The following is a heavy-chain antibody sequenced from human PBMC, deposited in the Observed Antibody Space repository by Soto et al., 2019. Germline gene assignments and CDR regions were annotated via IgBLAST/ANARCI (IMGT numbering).Heavy chain of an antibody. V-gene: IGHV1-18*01. CDR2: ISAYNGNT. Sequence: GASVKVSCKASGYTFTSYGISWVRQAPGQGLEWMGWISAYNGNTNYAQKLQGRVTMTTDTSTSTAYMELRSLRPDDTAVYYCARDRMRHYDILTGYYSEYYFDYWGQGTLVTVSS. CDR3: ARDRMRHYDILTGYYSEYYFDY. J-gene: IGHJ4*02. D-gene: IGHD3-9*01. CDR1: GYTFTSYG.